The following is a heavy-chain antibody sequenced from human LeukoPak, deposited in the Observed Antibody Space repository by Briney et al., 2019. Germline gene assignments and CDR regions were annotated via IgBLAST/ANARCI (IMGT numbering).Heavy chain of an antibody. J-gene: IGHJ6*04. CDR1: GFTFSDYW. CDR3: ARESRQTPTGV. V-gene: IGHV3-74*01. CDR2: NENDGIST. Sequence: PRGSLRLSCAASGFTFSDYWMHWVRQAPGKGLVWVSRNENDGISTNYADSVKGRFTISRDNAKNTLYLEMNSLRVEDSAVYYCARESRQTPTGVWGEGTTATVSS.